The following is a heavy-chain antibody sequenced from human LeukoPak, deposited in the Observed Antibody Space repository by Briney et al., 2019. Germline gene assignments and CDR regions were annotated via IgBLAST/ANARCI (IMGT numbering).Heavy chain of an antibody. J-gene: IGHJ4*02. D-gene: IGHD6-19*01. Sequence: GGSLKLSCAASGFTVSSNDMTWVRQAPGRGLEWVSLIYSGGSTLYADSVKGRFSISRDNSRNTLYLQMSSLRAGDTAVYYCARDGGSGWYDYWGQGTLVTVSS. V-gene: IGHV3-66*01. CDR2: IYSGGST. CDR1: GFTVSSND. CDR3: ARDGGSGWYDY.